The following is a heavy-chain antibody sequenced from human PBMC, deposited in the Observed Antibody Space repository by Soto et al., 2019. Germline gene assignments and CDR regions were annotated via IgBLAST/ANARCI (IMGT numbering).Heavy chain of an antibody. CDR2: IYHTGST. J-gene: IGHJ6*04. Sequence: PSETLSLTCAVSGGSISRGGYSWSWIRQPPGKGLEWIGYIYHTGSTYYNPSLKSRVTISVDRSRNQFSLNLNSVTAADTAVYYCARLRAYCGGDCYNYGMDVWGKGTTVTVPS. D-gene: IGHD2-21*02. V-gene: IGHV4-30-2*01. CDR1: GGSISRGGYS. CDR3: ARLRAYCGGDCYNYGMDV.